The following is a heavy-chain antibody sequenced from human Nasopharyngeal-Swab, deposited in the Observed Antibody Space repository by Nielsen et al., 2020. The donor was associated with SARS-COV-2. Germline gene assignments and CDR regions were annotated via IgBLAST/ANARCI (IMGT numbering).Heavy chain of an antibody. CDR3: ARDGDYYDSSGFKIYWGAFDI. J-gene: IGHJ3*02. CDR1: GGSISSYY. V-gene: IGHV4-59*01. D-gene: IGHD3-22*01. Sequence: SETLSLTCTVSGGSISSYYWSWIRQPPGQGLEWIGYIYYSGSTNYNPSLKSRVTISVDTSKNQFSLKLSSVTAADTAVYYCARDGDYYDSSGFKIYWGAFDIWGQGTMVTVPS. CDR2: IYYSGST.